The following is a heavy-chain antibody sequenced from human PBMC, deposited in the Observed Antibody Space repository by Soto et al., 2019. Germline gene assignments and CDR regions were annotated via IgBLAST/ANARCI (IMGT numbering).Heavy chain of an antibody. CDR3: ARVAYVYVSSVDN. Sequence: EVQLLESGGGLVQPGGSLRLSCAASGFTFNAYAMNWVRQAPGKGLEWVSAIGGSGGNRYYADSVRGRFTISRDNSKDTVDLHMNSLSVEDTAVYYCARVAYVYVSSVDNWGQGILVTVSS. V-gene: IGHV3-23*01. CDR1: GFTFNAYA. D-gene: IGHD3-16*01. CDR2: IGGSGGNR. J-gene: IGHJ4*02.